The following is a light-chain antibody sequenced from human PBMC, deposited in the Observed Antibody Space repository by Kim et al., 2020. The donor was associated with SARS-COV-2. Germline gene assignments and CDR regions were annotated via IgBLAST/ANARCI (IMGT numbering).Light chain of an antibody. Sequence: ELTKPPSASASLGASVTLTCTLSSGYSNYKVDWYQQRPGKGPRFVMRVGTGGIVRYKGDGIPDRFSVLGSGLNRYLTIKNIQEEDESDYHCGADHGSGSNFVSWVFCGGTQLTVL. CDR1: SGYSNYK. CDR3: GADHGSGSNFVSWV. J-gene: IGLJ3*02. V-gene: IGLV9-49*01. CDR2: VGTGGIVR.